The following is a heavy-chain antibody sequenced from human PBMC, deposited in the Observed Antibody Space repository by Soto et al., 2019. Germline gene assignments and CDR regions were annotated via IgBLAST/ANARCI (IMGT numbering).Heavy chain of an antibody. Sequence: QVQLVESGGGVVQPGRSLRLSCAASGFTFSSYGMHWVRQAPGKGLEWVAVISYDGSNKYYADSVKGRFTISRDNSKNTLYLLMNSLRDEDTAVYYCAKDSGTSSGYDLTEVAFDIWGQGTMVTVSS. CDR3: AKDSGTSSGYDLTEVAFDI. J-gene: IGHJ3*02. CDR1: GFTFSSYG. V-gene: IGHV3-30*18. D-gene: IGHD3-22*01. CDR2: ISYDGSNK.